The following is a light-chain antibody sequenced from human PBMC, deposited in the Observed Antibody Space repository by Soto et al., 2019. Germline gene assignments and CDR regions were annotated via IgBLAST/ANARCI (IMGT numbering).Light chain of an antibody. V-gene: IGLV2-14*01. CDR3: SSFARTPTYI. J-gene: IGLJ1*01. Sequence: QSVMTQPAAVSVSPAQSITISCTGTSRDVAFYNHISYYQQHPDKAPKVLIYKVNNRPSEISHRLSGSKSGNTASLTISGLQAVDEADYYCSSFARTPTYIYGPSPKVTVL. CDR2: KVN. CDR1: SRDVAFYNH.